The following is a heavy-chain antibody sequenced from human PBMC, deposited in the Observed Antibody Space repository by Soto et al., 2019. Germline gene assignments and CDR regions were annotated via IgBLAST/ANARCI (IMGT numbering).Heavy chain of an antibody. J-gene: IGHJ6*03. D-gene: IGHD6-13*01. V-gene: IGHV4-39*01. CDR2: IYYSGST. CDR3: AKAAHYYYSYYMDV. CDR1: GGSISSSSYY. Sequence: ASETLSLTCTVSGGSISSSSYYWGWIRQPPGKGLEWIGSIYYSGSTYYNPSLKSRVTISVDTSKNQFSLKLSSVTAADTAVYYCAKAAHYYYSYYMDVWGKGTTVTVSS.